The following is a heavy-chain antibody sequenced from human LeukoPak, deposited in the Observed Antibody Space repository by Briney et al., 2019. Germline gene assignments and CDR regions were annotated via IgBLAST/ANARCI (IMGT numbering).Heavy chain of an antibody. CDR3: ARSRWPEDL. CDR2: INRDGTET. V-gene: IGHV3-7*01. CDR1: GFTFTGFF. J-gene: IGHJ5*02. Sequence: PGGSLRLSCAASGFTFTGFFMSWLRQAPGKGLEWVANINRDGTETYYVGSVEGRFTISIDNAKNSVYLQMNSLRTEDTAIYYCARSRWPEDLWGRGTLVTVSS. D-gene: IGHD4-23*01.